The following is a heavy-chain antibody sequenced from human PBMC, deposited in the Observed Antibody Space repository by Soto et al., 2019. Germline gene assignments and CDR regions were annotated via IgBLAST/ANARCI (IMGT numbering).Heavy chain of an antibody. CDR1: GLSFSSSA. D-gene: IGHD1-1*01. CDR2: ISDSGGRT. Sequence: EAQLLESGGGLVQPGGSLRLSCAASGLSFSSSAMNWVRQAPGKGLEWVSIISDSGGRTHYADSVKGRFTISRDNSKNTLYLQMNSLRTEDTAVYYCAKSLNINWQKWFDPWGQGTLVTVSS. J-gene: IGHJ5*02. CDR3: AKSLNINWQKWFDP. V-gene: IGHV3-23*01.